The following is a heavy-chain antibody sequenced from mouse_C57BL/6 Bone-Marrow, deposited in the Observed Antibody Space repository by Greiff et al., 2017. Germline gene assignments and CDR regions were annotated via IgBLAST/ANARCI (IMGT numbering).Heavy chain of an antibody. CDR1: GYSFTGYY. V-gene: IGHV1-42*01. J-gene: IGHJ2*01. Sequence: DVHLVESGPELVKPGASVKISCKASGYSFTGYYMNWVKQSPEKSLEWIGEINPSTGGTTYNQKFKAKATLTVDKSSSTAYMQLKSLTSEDSAVYYCARFEAWEDYFDYWGQGTTLTVSS. CDR3: ARFEAWEDYFDY. D-gene: IGHD4-1*01. CDR2: INPSTGGT.